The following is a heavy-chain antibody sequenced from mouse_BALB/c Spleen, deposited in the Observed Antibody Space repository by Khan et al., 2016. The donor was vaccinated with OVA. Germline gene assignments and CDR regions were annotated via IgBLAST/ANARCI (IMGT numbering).Heavy chain of an antibody. J-gene: IGHJ3*01. CDR2: ISDGGSST. CDR1: GFTFSDYY. CDR3: ARAGYGGFAY. D-gene: IGHD1-1*02. V-gene: IGHV5-4*02. Sequence: EVELVESGGGLVKPGGSLKLSCAASGFTFSDYYMYWVRPTPEKRLEWVATISDGGSSTYYLDSVKGRFTISRDNAKNSLYLQMSSLKSEDTAIYYCARAGYGGFAYWGQGTLVTVSA.